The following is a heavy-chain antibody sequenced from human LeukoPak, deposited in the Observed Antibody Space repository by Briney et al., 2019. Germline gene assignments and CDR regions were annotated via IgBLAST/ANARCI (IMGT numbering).Heavy chain of an antibody. CDR3: AKTPYYDSSGYDY. D-gene: IGHD3-22*01. J-gene: IGHJ4*02. Sequence: PGGSLRLSCAASGFTFNTYNMNWVRQAPGKGLEWISYISSGSSTIFYADSVKGRFTISRDNAKNSLYLQMDSLRAEDTAVYYCAKTPYYDSSGYDYWGQGTLVTVSS. V-gene: IGHV3-48*01. CDR1: GFTFNTYN. CDR2: ISSGSSTI.